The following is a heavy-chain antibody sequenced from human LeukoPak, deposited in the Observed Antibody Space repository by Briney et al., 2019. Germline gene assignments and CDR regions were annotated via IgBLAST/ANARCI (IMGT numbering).Heavy chain of an antibody. CDR3: ARDLGDYGDPRDAFDI. D-gene: IGHD4-17*01. Sequence: SETLSLTCTVSGGSISSYYWSWIRQPPGKGLEWIGYIYYSGSTNYNPSLKSRVTISVDTSKNQFSLKLSSVTAADTAVYYCARDLGDYGDPRDAFDIWGQGTMVTVSS. V-gene: IGHV4-59*12. CDR2: IYYSGST. CDR1: GGSISSYY. J-gene: IGHJ3*02.